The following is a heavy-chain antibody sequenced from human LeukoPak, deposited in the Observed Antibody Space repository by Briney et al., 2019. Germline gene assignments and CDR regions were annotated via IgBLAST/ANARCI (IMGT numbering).Heavy chain of an antibody. J-gene: IGHJ5*02. V-gene: IGHV1-46*01. CDR3: ARDYSSSWPNFDP. D-gene: IGHD6-13*01. CDR2: INPSVGST. CDR1: GYIFTSYY. Sequence: ASVKVSCKASGYIFTSYYIHWVRQAPGQGLEWMGIINPSVGSTTHAQKLRGRVTMTTDTSTSTAYMELRSLRSDDTAVYYCARDYSSSWPNFDPWGQGTLVTISS.